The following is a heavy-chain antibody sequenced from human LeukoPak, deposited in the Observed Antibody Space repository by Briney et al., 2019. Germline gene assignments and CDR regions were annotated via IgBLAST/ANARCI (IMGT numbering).Heavy chain of an antibody. J-gene: IGHJ6*03. V-gene: IGHV3-21*01. CDR2: ISSSINSI. D-gene: IGHD4-11*01. CDR3: ARDSITTDYYMDV. Sequence: GGSLRLSCAASGFTFRSYSMNWVRQAPGKGLEGVSSISSSINSIYSPDSLKGLFTISRDNAKTSLYLQMNILRAEDTAVYYCARDSITTDYYMDVCGKGTTVTVSS. CDR1: GFTFRSYS.